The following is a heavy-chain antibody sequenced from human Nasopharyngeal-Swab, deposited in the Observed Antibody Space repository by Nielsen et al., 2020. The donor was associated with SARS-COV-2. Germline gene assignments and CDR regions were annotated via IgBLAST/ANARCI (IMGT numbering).Heavy chain of an antibody. CDR1: GGTFSSYA. D-gene: IGHD6-6*01. Sequence: SVKVSCKASGGTFSSYAISWVRHAPGQGLEWMGGIIPIFGTANYAQKFQGRVTITADESTSTAYMELSSLRSEDTAVYYCARSLIEYSSSSGYYYYYMDVWGKGTTVTVSS. CDR3: ARSLIEYSSSSGYYYYYMDV. J-gene: IGHJ6*03. V-gene: IGHV1-69*13. CDR2: IIPIFGTA.